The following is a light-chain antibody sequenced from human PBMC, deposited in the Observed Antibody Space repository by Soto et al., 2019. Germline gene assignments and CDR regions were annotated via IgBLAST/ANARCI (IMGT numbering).Light chain of an antibody. CDR3: QQRSNWHT. CDR2: DAS. CDR1: QSISNY. J-gene: IGKJ5*01. Sequence: EIVLTQAPATLSLSPGERATLSCRASQSISNYLAWYQQKPGQAPRLLIYDASNRATGIPARFSGSGSGTDFTLTISSLEPEDFAVYYCQQRSNWHTFGQGTRLEIK. V-gene: IGKV3-11*01.